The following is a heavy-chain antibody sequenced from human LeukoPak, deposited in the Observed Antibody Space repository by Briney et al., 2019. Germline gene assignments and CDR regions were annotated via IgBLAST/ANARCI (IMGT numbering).Heavy chain of an antibody. Sequence: GGSLRLSCAASGFTFSSYSMNWVRQAPGKGLEWVSSIGSTSNYIYYSDSVKGRFTISRDNAKHSLYLQMNSLRAEDTAVYYCARDYGSIKTAQANDYWGQGTLVTVSS. CDR2: IGSTSNYI. V-gene: IGHV3-21*01. CDR3: ARDYGSIKTAQANDY. CDR1: GFTFSSYS. D-gene: IGHD3-10*01. J-gene: IGHJ4*02.